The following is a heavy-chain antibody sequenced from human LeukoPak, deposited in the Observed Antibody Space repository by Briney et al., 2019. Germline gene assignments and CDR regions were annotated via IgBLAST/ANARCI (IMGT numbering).Heavy chain of an antibody. V-gene: IGHV3-21*01. CDR3: ARDHAGIVLPAAVGAH. D-gene: IGHD2-2*01. Sequence: PGGTLRLSCAASGFTFRDYSMTWVRQAPGQGLEGVSSIRGESGFIYHADSVKGRFTVPRDDAKNSLYLQMNSLGAEDTAVYYCARDHAGIVLPAAVGAHWGQGTLVTVSS. CDR2: IRGESGFI. CDR1: GFTFRDYS. J-gene: IGHJ4*02.